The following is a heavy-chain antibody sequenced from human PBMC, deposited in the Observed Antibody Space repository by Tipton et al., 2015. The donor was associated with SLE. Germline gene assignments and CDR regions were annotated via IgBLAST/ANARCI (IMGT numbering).Heavy chain of an antibody. J-gene: IGHJ4*02. CDR3: VRDRGGSFSDYFDY. CDR1: GGSISSSSYY. V-gene: IGHV4-39*07. Sequence: TLSLTCTVSGGSISSSSYYWGWIRQPPGKGLEWIGSIYYSGTTYYNPSLKSRVTISVDTSKNQFSLNLTSVTAADTAVYYCVRDRGGSFSDYFDYRGQGTLVTVSS. CDR2: IYYSGTT. D-gene: IGHD1-26*01.